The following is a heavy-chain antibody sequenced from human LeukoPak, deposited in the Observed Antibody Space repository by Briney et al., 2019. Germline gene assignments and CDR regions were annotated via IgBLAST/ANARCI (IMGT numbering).Heavy chain of an antibody. Sequence: ASVKVSCKAPGYTFTGYYMHWVRQAPGQGLEWMGWINPNSGGTNYAQKFQGRVTMTRDASISTAYMELSRLRSDDTAVYYCASSTVTTRIDDYWGQGTLVTVSS. V-gene: IGHV1-2*02. J-gene: IGHJ4*02. CDR3: ASSTVTTRIDDY. CDR2: INPNSGGT. CDR1: GYTFTGYY. D-gene: IGHD4-17*01.